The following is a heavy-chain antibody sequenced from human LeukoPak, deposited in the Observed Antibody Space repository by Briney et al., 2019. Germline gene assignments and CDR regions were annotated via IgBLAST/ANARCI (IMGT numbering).Heavy chain of an antibody. CDR3: ARDPAAGYFRAFDI. V-gene: IGHV3-7*01. D-gene: IGHD2-15*01. Sequence: GGSLRLSCAASGFTFSIHAMSWVRQAPGKGLEWVANIKHGGNEKNYVDSVKGRFTISRDDAKNTLYLQMNSLRAEDTAVYYCARDPAAGYFRAFDIWGQGTMVTVSS. CDR2: IKHGGNEK. J-gene: IGHJ3*02. CDR1: GFTFSIHA.